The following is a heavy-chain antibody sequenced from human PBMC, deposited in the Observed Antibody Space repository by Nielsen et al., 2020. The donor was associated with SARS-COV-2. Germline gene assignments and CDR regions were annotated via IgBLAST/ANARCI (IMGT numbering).Heavy chain of an antibody. CDR1: GYSFTSYA. Sequence: SVKVSCKASGYSFTSYAMHWVWQAPGQRLEWMGWINVGNGNTKYSQKFQGRVTFTRDTSASTAYMELSSLSSEDTAVYYCARITPSSGWDYWGQGTLVTVSS. CDR2: INVGNGNT. D-gene: IGHD6-19*01. J-gene: IGHJ4*02. V-gene: IGHV1-3*01. CDR3: ARITPSSGWDY.